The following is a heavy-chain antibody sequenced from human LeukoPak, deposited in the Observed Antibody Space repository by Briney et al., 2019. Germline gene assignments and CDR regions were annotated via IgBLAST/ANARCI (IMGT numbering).Heavy chain of an antibody. CDR3: TRRDCSGGSCYLDY. CDR2: IRSKANSYAT. D-gene: IGHD2-15*01. J-gene: IGHJ4*02. Sequence: GGSLKLSCAASGFTFSGSAMHWVRQASRKGLEWVGRIRSKANSYATAYAASVKGRFTISRDDSKNTAYLQMNSLKTEDTAVYYCTRRDCSGGSCYLDYWGQGTLVTVSS. CDR1: GFTFSGSA. V-gene: IGHV3-73*01.